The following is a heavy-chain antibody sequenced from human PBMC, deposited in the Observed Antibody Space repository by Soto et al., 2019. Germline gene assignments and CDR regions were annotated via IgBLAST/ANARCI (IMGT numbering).Heavy chain of an antibody. J-gene: IGHJ4*02. V-gene: IGHV1-18*01. D-gene: IGHD3-3*01. CDR1: GYTFTSYG. CDR2: ISAYNGNT. CDR3: ARAEGRFLEWLLYDY. Sequence: ASVKVSCKASGYTFTSYGISWVRQAPGQGLEWMGWISAYNGNTNYAQKLQGRVTMTTDTSTSTAYMELRSLRSDDTAVYYCARAEGRFLEWLLYDYWGQGTLVTVSS.